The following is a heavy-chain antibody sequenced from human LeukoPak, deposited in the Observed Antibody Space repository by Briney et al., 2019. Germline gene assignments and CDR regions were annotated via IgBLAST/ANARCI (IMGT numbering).Heavy chain of an antibody. J-gene: IGHJ3*02. D-gene: IGHD2-15*01. CDR3: ARVNCSGGNCYSSRGALDI. CDR1: GGSISSYY. V-gene: IGHV4-59*01. CDR2: IFYSGST. Sequence: PSETLSLTCTVSGGSISSYYWSWIRQPPGKGLEWIGYIFYSGSTNYNPSLKSRVTISVDTSKNQFSLKLSSVTAADTALYYCARVNCSGGNCYSSRGALDIWGQGTMVTVSS.